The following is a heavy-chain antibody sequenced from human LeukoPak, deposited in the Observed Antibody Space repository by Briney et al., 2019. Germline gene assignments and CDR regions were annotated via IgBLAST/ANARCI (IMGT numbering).Heavy chain of an antibody. Sequence: ASVKVSCKTSGYTFSKFVITWVRQAPGQGLEWMGWISAYNGNTNYAQKLQGRVTMTTDTSTSTAYMELRSLRSDDTAVYYCARTWKVGLRPFDYWGQGTLVTVSS. V-gene: IGHV1-18*01. CDR2: ISAYNGNT. CDR1: GYTFSKFV. J-gene: IGHJ4*02. CDR3: ARTWKVGLRPFDY. D-gene: IGHD5/OR15-5a*01.